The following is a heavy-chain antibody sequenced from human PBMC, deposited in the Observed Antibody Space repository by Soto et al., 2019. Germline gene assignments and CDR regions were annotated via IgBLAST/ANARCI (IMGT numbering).Heavy chain of an antibody. J-gene: IGHJ3*02. CDR1: GFTFSNAW. Sequence: GGSLRLSCAASGFTFSNAWMNWVRQAPGKGLEWVGRIKSKTDGGTTDYAAPVKGRFTISRDDSKNTLYLQMNSLKTEDTAVYYCTTDFESGPDAFDIWGQGTMVTVSS. CDR2: IKSKTDGGTT. D-gene: IGHD5-12*01. V-gene: IGHV3-15*07. CDR3: TTDFESGPDAFDI.